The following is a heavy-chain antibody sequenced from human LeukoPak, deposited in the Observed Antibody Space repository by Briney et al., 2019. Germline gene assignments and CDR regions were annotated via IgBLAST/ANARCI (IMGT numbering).Heavy chain of an antibody. V-gene: IGHV4-34*01. Sequence: PSETLSLTCAVYGGSFSGYDWSWIRQPPGKGLEWIGEINQGGRANYNPSLKSRVIISVDRSKNQFSLKLSSVTAADAAVYYCARKAVTGYDSWGQGTLVTVSS. CDR3: ARKAVTGYDS. CDR2: INQGGRA. D-gene: IGHD3-9*01. CDR1: GGSFSGYD. J-gene: IGHJ4*02.